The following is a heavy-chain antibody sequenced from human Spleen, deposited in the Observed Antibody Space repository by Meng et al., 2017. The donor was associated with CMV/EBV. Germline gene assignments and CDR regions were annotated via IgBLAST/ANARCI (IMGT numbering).Heavy chain of an antibody. J-gene: IGHJ4*02. D-gene: IGHD3-10*01. CDR3: ASGPGVYYFDY. Sequence: GESLKISCAASGFSFSDYYMSWIRQAPGKGLEWVSYISSSGNTIYYADSVRGRFTISRDSAKNSLFLQMNSLRAEDTAVYYCASGPGVYYFDYWGQGTLVTVSS. CDR1: GFSFSDYY. V-gene: IGHV3-11*04. CDR2: ISSSGNTI.